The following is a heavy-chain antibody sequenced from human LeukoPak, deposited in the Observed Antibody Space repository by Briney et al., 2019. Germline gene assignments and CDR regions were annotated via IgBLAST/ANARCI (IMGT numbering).Heavy chain of an antibody. CDR1: GFTFSKYW. Sequence: GGSLRLSCAASGFTFSKYWMIWVRQAPGKGLEWVAGIKQDGSEKQYVGPVRGRFTISRDNANNLLDLQMNSLTAEDTAVYYCAKDIHCFQSDYWGQGALVTVSS. J-gene: IGHJ4*02. D-gene: IGHD2-21*01. V-gene: IGHV3-7*01. CDR2: IKQDGSEK. CDR3: AKDIHCFQSDY.